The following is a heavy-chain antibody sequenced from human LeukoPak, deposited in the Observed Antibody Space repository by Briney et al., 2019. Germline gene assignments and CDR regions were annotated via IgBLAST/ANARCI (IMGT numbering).Heavy chain of an antibody. CDR2: INHSGST. V-gene: IGHV4-34*01. J-gene: IGHJ6*03. CDR3: ARRFPGGWSYYYYYMDV. CDR1: GGSFSGYY. D-gene: IGHD6-19*01. Sequence: SETLSLTCAVYGGSFSGYYWSCIRQPPGKGLEWIGEINHSGSTNYNPSLKSRVTISVDTSKNQFSLKLSSVTAADTAVYYCARRFPGGWSYYYYYMDVWGKGTTVTISS.